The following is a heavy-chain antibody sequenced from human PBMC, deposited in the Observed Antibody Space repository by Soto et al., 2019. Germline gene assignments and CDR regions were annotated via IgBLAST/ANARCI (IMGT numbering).Heavy chain of an antibody. CDR3: ARGDDGSGVDY. Sequence: QVQLQESGPGLVKPSQTLSITCTVSGGSISSGDYYWSWIRQPQGKGREWIGSIYYSGSTYYNPSLKSRVTISVDTSKNQFSLKLSSVTAADTAVYYCARGDDGSGVDYWGQGTLVTVSS. CDR2: IYYSGST. J-gene: IGHJ4*02. V-gene: IGHV4-30-4*01. CDR1: GGSISSGDYY. D-gene: IGHD3-10*01.